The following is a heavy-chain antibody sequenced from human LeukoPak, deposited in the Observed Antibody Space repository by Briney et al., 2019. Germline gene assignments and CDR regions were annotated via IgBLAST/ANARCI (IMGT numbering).Heavy chain of an antibody. CDR3: ARDKLEWLLGYFDY. V-gene: IGHV3-21*01. CDR2: ISSSSSYI. Sequence: GGSLRLSCAASGFTFSSYSMNWVRQAPGKGLEWVSSISSSSSYIYYADSVKGRFTISRDNAKNSLYLQMNSPRAEDTAVYYCARDKLEWLLGYFDYWGQGTLVTVSS. J-gene: IGHJ4*02. CDR1: GFTFSSYS. D-gene: IGHD3-3*01.